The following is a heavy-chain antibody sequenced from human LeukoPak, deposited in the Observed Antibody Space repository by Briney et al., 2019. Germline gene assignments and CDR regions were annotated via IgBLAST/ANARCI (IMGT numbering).Heavy chain of an antibody. J-gene: IGHJ4*02. D-gene: IGHD6-19*01. CDR2: ISGSGGST. CDR1: GFTFSNYA. CDR3: AKAHSSGWYYFDY. V-gene: IGHV3-23*01. Sequence: GGSLRLSCAASGFTFSNYAMSWVRQAPGKGLEWVSVISGSGGSTYYADSVKGRFTISRDNFKNTLFLQMNSLRAEDTAVYYCAKAHSSGWYYFDYWGQGTPVTVSS.